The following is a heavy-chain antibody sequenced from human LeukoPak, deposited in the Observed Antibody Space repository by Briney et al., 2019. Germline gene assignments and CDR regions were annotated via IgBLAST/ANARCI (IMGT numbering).Heavy chain of an antibody. J-gene: IGHJ4*02. V-gene: IGHV4-59*01. Sequence: SETLSLTCTVSGGSISDYYWSWIRQPPGKGLECIGYIYYSGSTNYNPSPKSRVTISIDTSKNQFSLNLRSVTAADTAVYYCASYDSSGNFDYWGQGALVTVSS. CDR3: ASYDSSGNFDY. D-gene: IGHD3-22*01. CDR2: IYYSGST. CDR1: GGSISDYY.